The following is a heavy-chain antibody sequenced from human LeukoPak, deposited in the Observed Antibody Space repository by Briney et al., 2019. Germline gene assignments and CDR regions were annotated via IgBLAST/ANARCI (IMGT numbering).Heavy chain of an antibody. D-gene: IGHD4-17*01. CDR2: FFPGDSDI. CDR3: ARIRKGYGDYYFDY. J-gene: IGHJ4*02. V-gene: IGHV5-51*01. CDR1: GYSFTNYW. Sequence: GESLKISCKGSGYSFTNYWIGWVRQMPGKGLEWMGIFFPGDSDIRYSPSFQGQVTISADKSISTAYLQWSSLKASDTAMYYCARIRKGYGDYYFDYWGQGTLVTVSS.